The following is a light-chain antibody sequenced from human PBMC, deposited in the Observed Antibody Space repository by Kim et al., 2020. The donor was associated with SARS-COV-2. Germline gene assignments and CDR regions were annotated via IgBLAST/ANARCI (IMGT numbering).Light chain of an antibody. CDR2: KNT. CDR3: AAWDDRLNEGV. Sequence: GERVNISGSRTSTNIGSKTAAWYQLLPRTAPKPLIYKNTQRPSGIPDRFSGSKSGTSASLAISGLQSEDEADYYCAAWDDRLNEGVFGGGTQLTVL. V-gene: IGLV1-44*01. CDR1: STNIGSKT. J-gene: IGLJ2*01.